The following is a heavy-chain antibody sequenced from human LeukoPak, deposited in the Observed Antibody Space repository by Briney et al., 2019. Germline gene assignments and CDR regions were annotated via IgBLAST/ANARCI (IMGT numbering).Heavy chain of an antibody. V-gene: IGHV4-59*08. CDR3: ARVVSGRFDY. CDR2: IYYSGST. Sequence: SETLSLTCTVSGGSMSPYHWGWIRQPPGKGREWTGYIYYSGSTNYNPSLKSRVTISVDTSKNQFSLKLSSVTAADTAIYYCARVVSGRFDYWGQGTLVTVSS. D-gene: IGHD5/OR15-5a*01. J-gene: IGHJ4*02. CDR1: GGSMSPYH.